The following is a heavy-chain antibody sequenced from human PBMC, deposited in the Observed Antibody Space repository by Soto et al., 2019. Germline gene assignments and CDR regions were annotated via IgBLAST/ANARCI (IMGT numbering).Heavy chain of an antibody. Sequence: PGGSLRLSCAASGFTFSAYAMHWVRQAPGKGLEWVAIIFHDGNNKFYADSVKGRFTVSRDNSKNTLFLQLDSLSAEDTAVYYCAKSSGWYDAVDVWGQGTMVTVSS. CDR3: AKSSGWYDAVDV. D-gene: IGHD6-19*01. J-gene: IGHJ3*01. CDR2: IFHDGNNK. CDR1: GFTFSAYA. V-gene: IGHV3-30*18.